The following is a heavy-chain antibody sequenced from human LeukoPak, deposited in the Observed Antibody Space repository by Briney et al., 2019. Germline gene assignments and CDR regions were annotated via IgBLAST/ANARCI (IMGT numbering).Heavy chain of an antibody. CDR3: AKLRELVTYYYYYGLDV. D-gene: IGHD1-1*01. J-gene: IGHJ6*02. Sequence: GKSLRLSCAASGFTFSNYGMHWVRQAPGKGLEWVALIPYDGVNKYYADSVKGRFTISRDNSKNTLYLRMNSLRVEDTALYYCAKLRELVTYYYYYGLDVWGQGTTVTVSS. CDR2: IPYDGVNK. V-gene: IGHV3-30*18. CDR1: GFTFSNYG.